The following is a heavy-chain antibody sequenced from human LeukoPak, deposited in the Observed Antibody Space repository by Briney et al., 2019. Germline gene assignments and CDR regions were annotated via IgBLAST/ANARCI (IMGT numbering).Heavy chain of an antibody. CDR2: IYYSGTI. D-gene: IGHD5-24*01. J-gene: IGHJ4*02. V-gene: IGHV4-39*01. CDR1: GGSIGSSNYF. Sequence: SETLSLTCTVSGGSIGSSNYFWGWIRQTPGMGLEWIGSIYYSGTIYYNPSLKSRVTISVDTSKNQFSLRLRSVTAADTAVYYCARHEEEDGYNAKTFDYWSQGTLVTVSS. CDR3: ARHEEEDGYNAKTFDY.